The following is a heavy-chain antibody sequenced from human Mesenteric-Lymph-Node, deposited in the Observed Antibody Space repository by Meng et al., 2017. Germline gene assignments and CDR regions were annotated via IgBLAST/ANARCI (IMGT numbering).Heavy chain of an antibody. J-gene: IGHJ4*02. Sequence: GESLKISCAASGFTFSSYAMSWVRQAPGKGLEWVSAISGSGGSIYYADSVKGRFTISRDSSKNTVYLQMNSLRAEDTAVYFCAKVGYTHGSWYFFDHWGQGTLVTVPS. V-gene: IGHV3-23*01. D-gene: IGHD1-1*01. CDR1: GFTFSSYA. CDR3: AKVGYTHGSWYFFDH. CDR2: ISGSGGSI.